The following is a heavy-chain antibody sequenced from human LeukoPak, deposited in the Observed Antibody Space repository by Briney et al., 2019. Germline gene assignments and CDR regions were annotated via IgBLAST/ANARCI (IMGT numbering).Heavy chain of an antibody. Sequence: SVKVSCKASGGTFSSYAISWVRQAPGQGLEWMGGIIPIFGTANYAQKFQGRVTITTDESTSTAYMELSSLRSEDTAVYYCARGPAAISDNMDVWGKGTTVTVSS. J-gene: IGHJ6*03. CDR1: GGTFSSYA. V-gene: IGHV1-69*05. CDR3: ARGPAAISDNMDV. D-gene: IGHD2-2*01. CDR2: IIPIFGTA.